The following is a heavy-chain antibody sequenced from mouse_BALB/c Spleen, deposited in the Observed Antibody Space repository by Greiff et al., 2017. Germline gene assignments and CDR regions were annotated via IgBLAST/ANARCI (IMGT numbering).Heavy chain of an antibody. D-gene: IGHD4-1*01. CDR1: GFSLSRYS. V-gene: IGHV2-6-4*01. Sequence: VQGVESGPGLVAPSQSLSITCTVSGFSLSRYSVHWVRQPPGKGLERLGMIWGGGSTDYNSALKSRLSISKDNSKSQVFLKMNSLQTDDTAMYYCARRVTGTRAMDYWGQGTSVTVSS. J-gene: IGHJ4*01. CDR2: IWGGGST. CDR3: ARRVTGTRAMDY.